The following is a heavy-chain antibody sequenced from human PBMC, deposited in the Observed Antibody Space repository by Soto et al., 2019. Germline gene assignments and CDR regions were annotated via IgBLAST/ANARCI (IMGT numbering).Heavy chain of an antibody. CDR1: GFTFSSYD. J-gene: IGHJ5*02. Sequence: EVQLVESGGGLVQPGGSLRLSCAASGFTFSSYDMHWVRQATGKGLEWVSAIGTAGDPYYPGSVKGRFTISRENAKNSLYLQMHSLRAGDTAVYYCARGSSYDSSGPGGWFDPWGQGTLVTVSS. CDR2: IGTAGDP. V-gene: IGHV3-13*05. D-gene: IGHD3-22*01. CDR3: ARGSSYDSSGPGGWFDP.